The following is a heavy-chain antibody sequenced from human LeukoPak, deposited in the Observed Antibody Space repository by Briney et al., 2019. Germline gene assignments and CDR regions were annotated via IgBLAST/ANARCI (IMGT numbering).Heavy chain of an antibody. CDR3: AHANYGEPIDY. V-gene: IGHV2-5*01. J-gene: IGHJ4*02. CDR2: IYWNDDK. D-gene: IGHD4/OR15-4a*01. Sequence: SGPTLVKPTQTLTLTCTFSGLSLSATGVEVGWIRQPPGKALEWLALIYWNDDKRYSPSLKSRLTITKDTSKNQVVLTMTNMDPVDTATYYCAHANYGEPIDYWGQGTLVTVSS. CDR1: GLSLSATGVE.